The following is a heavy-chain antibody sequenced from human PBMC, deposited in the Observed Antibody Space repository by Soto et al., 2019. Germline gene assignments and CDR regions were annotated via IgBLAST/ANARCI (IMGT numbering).Heavy chain of an antibody. CDR1: GFTFSSYA. Sequence: EVQLLESGGGLVQPGGSLRLSCAASGFTFSSYAMSWVRQAPGKGLEWVSGISSSGGSTNYADSVKGRFTISRDNSKNTLYLQMNSLRAEDTAVYYCAKDSGYSYGYDYFDNWGQGTLVTVSS. V-gene: IGHV3-23*01. D-gene: IGHD5-18*01. J-gene: IGHJ4*02. CDR2: ISSSGGST. CDR3: AKDSGYSYGYDYFDN.